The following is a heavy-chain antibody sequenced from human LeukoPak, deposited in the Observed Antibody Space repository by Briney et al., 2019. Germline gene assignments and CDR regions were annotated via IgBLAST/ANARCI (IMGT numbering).Heavy chain of an antibody. CDR3: AKVAAYFTPYYFDY. J-gene: IGHJ4*02. D-gene: IGHD2/OR15-2a*01. CDR1: GFTFSSYA. CDR2: ISGSGDST. Sequence: GGSLRLSCAASGFTFSSYAMSWVRQAPGKGLEWVSAISGSGDSTYYADSVKGRFTISRDNSKDTLYLQMNSLRAEDTAVYYCAKVAAYFTPYYFDYGAREPWSPSPQ. V-gene: IGHV3-23*01.